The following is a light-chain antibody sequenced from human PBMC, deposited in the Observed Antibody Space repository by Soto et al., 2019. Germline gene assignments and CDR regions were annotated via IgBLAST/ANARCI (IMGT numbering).Light chain of an antibody. CDR2: DAS. J-gene: IGKJ4*01. CDR3: QQRINWPPVT. Sequence: VLTQSPATLSLSPGERATLSCWASQSVSTYLAWYQQKPGQAPRLLIYDASNRATGIPARFSGSGSGTDFTLTISSLEPEDFAVYYCQQRINWPPVTFGGGTKVEIK. V-gene: IGKV3-11*01. CDR1: QSVSTY.